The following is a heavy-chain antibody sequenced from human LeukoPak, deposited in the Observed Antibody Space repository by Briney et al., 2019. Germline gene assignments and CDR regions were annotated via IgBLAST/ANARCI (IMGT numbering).Heavy chain of an antibody. J-gene: IGHJ3*01. CDR2: ISSSGDNI. V-gene: IGHV3-11*01. CDR3: AGGHKVDRRAFDL. CDR1: GRSFSSSC. Sequence: GGSLTLSCAASGRSFSSSCKYWCWKAQGKGLEWVSYISSSGDNIYYPDSVKGRFTISRDNVKISLYLQMKNLRPDHTAVYFCAGGHKVDRRAFDLWGQGTMVTVSS. D-gene: IGHD2-15*01.